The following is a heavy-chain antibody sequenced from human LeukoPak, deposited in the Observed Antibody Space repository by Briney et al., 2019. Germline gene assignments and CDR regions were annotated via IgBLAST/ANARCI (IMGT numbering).Heavy chain of an antibody. V-gene: IGHV3-23*01. CDR1: GFTFSSYA. J-gene: IGHJ6*02. CDR3: AKEATRIVGATYGYYYYGMDA. D-gene: IGHD1-26*01. CDR2: ISGSGGST. Sequence: GGSLRLSCAASGFTFSSYAMSWVRQAPGKGLEWVSAISGSGGSTYYADSVKGRFTISRDNSKNTLYLQMNSLRAEDTAVYYCAKEATRIVGATYGYYYYGMDAWGQGTTVTVSS.